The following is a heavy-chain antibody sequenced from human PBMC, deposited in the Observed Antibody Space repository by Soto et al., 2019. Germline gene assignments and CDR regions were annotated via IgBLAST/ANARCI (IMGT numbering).Heavy chain of an antibody. CDR3: ARLHGYCISTSCYGYYGMDV. CDR1: DGTIVNLGGC. J-gene: IGHJ6*02. CDR2: ISYSGST. Sequence: VVDGTIVNLGGCRSRIRKPPGKGLEWIGSISYSGSTYYNPSLKSRVTMSVDTSKNQFSLKLSSVTAADTAVYYCARLHGYCISTSCYGYYGMDVWGQGTTVTVSS. V-gene: IGHV4-39*01. D-gene: IGHD2-2*01.